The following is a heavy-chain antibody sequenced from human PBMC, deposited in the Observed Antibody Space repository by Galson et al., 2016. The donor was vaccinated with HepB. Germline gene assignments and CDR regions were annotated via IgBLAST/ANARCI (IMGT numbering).Heavy chain of an antibody. D-gene: IGHD1-26*01. CDR2: IERAGSQ. Sequence: LRLSCAASGFPFSFYSMACVRQAPGKGLEWVASIERAGSQYVDSATGRFTISRDNTKNSLYLQMNSLRAEDTAIYYCARDPGRTTIEYAFDIWGQGTMVTVSS. J-gene: IGHJ3*02. CDR3: ARDPGRTTIEYAFDI. CDR1: GFPFSFYS. V-gene: IGHV3-7*01.